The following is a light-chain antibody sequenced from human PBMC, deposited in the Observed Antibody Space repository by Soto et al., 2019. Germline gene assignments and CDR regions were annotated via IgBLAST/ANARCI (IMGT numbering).Light chain of an antibody. J-gene: IGKJ5*01. CDR1: QDISSY. CDR3: QQYGSSPIT. CDR2: DAS. V-gene: IGKV3-20*01. Sequence: EVVLTQSPATLSLSPGERATLSCRASQDISSYLAWYQQTPGQAPRLLIYDASNRATGIPARFSGSGSGTDFTLTISRLEPEDFAVYYCQQYGSSPITFGQGTRLEIK.